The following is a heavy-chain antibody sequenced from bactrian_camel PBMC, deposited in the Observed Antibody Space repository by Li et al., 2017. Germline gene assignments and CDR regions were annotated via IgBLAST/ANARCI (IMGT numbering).Heavy chain of an antibody. Sequence: VQLVESGGGSVAAGGSLRLSCAASTYTDSIDCMGWFRQLPGKEREGVAALYFGSGHTYYADSVKGRFTISQGNAKTTLHLQMNNLTSEDTAMYYCAARGKARPRDGPCYPDFGYWGQGTQVTVS. D-gene: IGHD2*01. V-gene: IGHV3S54*01. J-gene: IGHJ6*01. CDR1: TYTDSIDC. CDR2: LYFGSGHT. CDR3: AARGKARPRDGPCYPDFGY.